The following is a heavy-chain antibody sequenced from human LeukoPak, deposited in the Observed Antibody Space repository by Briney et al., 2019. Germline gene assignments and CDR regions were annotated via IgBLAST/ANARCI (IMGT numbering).Heavy chain of an antibody. CDR1: GFTFSSDL. CDR3: ATVVVTANDAFDI. J-gene: IGHJ3*02. CDR2: IKQDGSEK. V-gene: IGHV3-7*01. Sequence: GGALRRSCAASGFTFSSDLMSWVRQAPGKGLEWVANIKQDGSEKYYVDSVKGRFTISRDNAKNSLYLQMNSLRAEDTAVYYCATVVVTANDAFDIWGQGTMVTVSS. D-gene: IGHD2-21*02.